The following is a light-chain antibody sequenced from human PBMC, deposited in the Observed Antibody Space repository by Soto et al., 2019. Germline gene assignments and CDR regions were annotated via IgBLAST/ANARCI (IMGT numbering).Light chain of an antibody. CDR3: SSYTSSSIVV. Sequence: QSVLTQPASVSGSPGQSITISCTGTSSDVGGYNYVSWYQQHPGKAPKLMIYEVSNRPSGGSNRFSGSKSGNTASLTISGLQAEDEADYYCSSYTSSSIVVFGGGTKLTVL. J-gene: IGLJ2*01. CDR2: EVS. CDR1: SSDVGGYNY. V-gene: IGLV2-14*01.